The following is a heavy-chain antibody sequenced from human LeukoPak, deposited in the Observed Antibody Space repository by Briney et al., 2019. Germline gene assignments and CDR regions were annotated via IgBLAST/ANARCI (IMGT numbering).Heavy chain of an antibody. CDR1: GFTFSSYA. D-gene: IGHD3-22*01. CDR3: AKAQEITMIVVVNGGFDY. Sequence: PGGSLRLSCAASGFTFSSYAMSWVRQAPGKGLEWVSAISGSGGSTYYADSVKGRFTISRDNSKNTLYLQMSSLRAEDTAVYYCAKAQEITMIVVVNGGFDYWGQGTLVTVSS. V-gene: IGHV3-23*01. J-gene: IGHJ4*02. CDR2: ISGSGGST.